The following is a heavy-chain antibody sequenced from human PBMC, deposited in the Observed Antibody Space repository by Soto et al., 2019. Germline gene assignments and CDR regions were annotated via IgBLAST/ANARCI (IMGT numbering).Heavy chain of an antibody. J-gene: IGHJ4*02. Sequence: GGSLRLSCAASGFTFCSYGMSGVRQAPGKGLEWVANIKQDGSEKYYVDSVKGRFTISRDNAKNSLYLQMNSLRAEDTAVYYCARDGYDFWSGYYDLYYFDYWGQGTLVTVSS. CDR1: GFTFCSYG. V-gene: IGHV3-7*01. CDR3: ARDGYDFWSGYYDLYYFDY. CDR2: IKQDGSEK. D-gene: IGHD3-3*01.